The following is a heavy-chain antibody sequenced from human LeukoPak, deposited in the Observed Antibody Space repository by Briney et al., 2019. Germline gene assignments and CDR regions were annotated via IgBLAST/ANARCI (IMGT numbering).Heavy chain of an antibody. CDR3: ARLIPYYDFWSGYYNY. CDR1: GFTVSSNY. Sequence: GGSLRLSCAASGFTVSSNYMSWVRQAPGKGLEWVSVIYSGGSTYYADSVKGRFAISRDNSKNTLYLQVNSLRAEDTAVYYCARLIPYYDFWSGYYNYWGQGTLVTVSS. J-gene: IGHJ4*02. V-gene: IGHV3-53*01. D-gene: IGHD3-3*01. CDR2: IYSGGST.